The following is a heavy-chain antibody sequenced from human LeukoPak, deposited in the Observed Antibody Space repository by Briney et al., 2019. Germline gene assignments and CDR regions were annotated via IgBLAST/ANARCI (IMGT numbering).Heavy chain of an antibody. CDR3: ARESQNIVVVTATHYYFDY. CDR1: GFTFSSSW. J-gene: IGHJ4*02. CDR2: IKIDGSTT. V-gene: IGHV3-74*01. D-gene: IGHD2-21*02. Sequence: PGGSLRLSCAASGFTFSSSWMHWVRQAPGKGLVWVSHIKIDGSTTAYADSVKGRFTISRDNAKNSLYLQMNSLRAEDTAVYYCARESQNIVVVTATHYYFDYWGQGTLVTVSS.